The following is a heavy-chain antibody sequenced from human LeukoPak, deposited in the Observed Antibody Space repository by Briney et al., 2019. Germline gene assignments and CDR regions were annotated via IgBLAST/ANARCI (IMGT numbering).Heavy chain of an antibody. CDR3: ARRVGSGWPVQH. Sequence: ASVKVSCKASGYTFSSYDIDWVRQATGQGLEWMGWMNPNSCNTGYAQKFQGRLNMTRNTSIDTAYMELSSLRSDDTAVYYCARRVGSGWPVQHWGQGTLVTVSS. D-gene: IGHD6-19*01. CDR2: MNPNSCNT. J-gene: IGHJ1*01. CDR1: GYTFSSYD. V-gene: IGHV1-8*01.